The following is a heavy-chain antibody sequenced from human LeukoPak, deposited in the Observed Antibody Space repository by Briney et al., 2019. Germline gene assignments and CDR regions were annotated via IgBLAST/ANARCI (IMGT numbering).Heavy chain of an antibody. CDR1: GFLFSTYE. Sequence: GGSLRLSCAASGFLFSTYEMNWVRQAPGKGLEWVSYIGPSDSPKFYEDSVKGRFTIFRDDAQNSLYLDMSRLTAEDTGVYYCARGDPHADLWGHGTLVTVSS. CDR3: ARGDPHADL. CDR2: IGPSDSPK. V-gene: IGHV3-48*03. J-gene: IGHJ5*01.